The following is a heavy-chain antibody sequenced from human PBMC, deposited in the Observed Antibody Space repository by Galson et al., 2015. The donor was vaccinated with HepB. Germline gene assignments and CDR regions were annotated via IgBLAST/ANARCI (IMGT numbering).Heavy chain of an antibody. D-gene: IGHD6-25*01. J-gene: IGHJ4*02. V-gene: IGHV3-23*01. CDR1: GFIFSKYA. CDR3: GKCTSRSGCFGLHLEY. CDR2: ISGGSGDT. Sequence: SLRLSCAASGFIFSKYAMNWVRQAPGKGLEWVSIISGGSGDTYSKYAASVKGRFAISRDNSKNIRYLEMNSLRDKDTAVYYCGKCTSRSGCFGLHLEYWGQGTLVTVSS.